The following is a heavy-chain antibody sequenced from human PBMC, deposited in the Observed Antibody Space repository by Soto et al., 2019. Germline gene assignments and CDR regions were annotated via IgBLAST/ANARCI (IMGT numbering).Heavy chain of an antibody. CDR1: GFTFSNYW. Sequence: ESGGGLVQPGGSLRRSCAAAGFTFSNYWMTWVRQAPGKGLEWVAYMKEDGGEIYYLDSVKGRFTISRDNDRNSLYLQMNSLRADDTAMYFCARGWAALDSWGQGSLVTVSA. D-gene: IGHD2-15*01. J-gene: IGHJ4*02. CDR2: MKEDGGEI. V-gene: IGHV3-7*01. CDR3: ARGWAALDS.